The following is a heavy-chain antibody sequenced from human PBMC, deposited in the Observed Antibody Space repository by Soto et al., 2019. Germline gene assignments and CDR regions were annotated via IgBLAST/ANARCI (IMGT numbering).Heavy chain of an antibody. CDR2: ISYDGSNK. V-gene: IGHV3-30-3*01. J-gene: IGHJ6*02. Sequence: GGSLRLSCAASGFTVSSYAMHWFRQAPGKGLEWVAVISYDGSNKYYADSVKCRFTISRDNYKNTLYLQMNSLRAEDTGVYYCAREGYDFWSGLNYGMDVWGQGPTVTVS. CDR3: AREGYDFWSGLNYGMDV. CDR1: GFTVSSYA. D-gene: IGHD3-3*01.